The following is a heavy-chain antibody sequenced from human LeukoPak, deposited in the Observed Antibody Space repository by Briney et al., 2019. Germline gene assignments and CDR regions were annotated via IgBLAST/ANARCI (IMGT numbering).Heavy chain of an antibody. CDR3: ARGDGNRFDP. CDR1: GGSISSYY. J-gene: IGHJ5*02. Sequence: SETLSLTCTVSGGSISSYYWSWIRQPPGEGLEWIGYIQNIGTTNYNPSLKGRVSISIDTSRTQFSLKLTSVTAADTAIYYCARGDGNRFDPWGQGTLVTVSS. D-gene: IGHD5-24*01. CDR2: IQNIGTT. V-gene: IGHV4-59*01.